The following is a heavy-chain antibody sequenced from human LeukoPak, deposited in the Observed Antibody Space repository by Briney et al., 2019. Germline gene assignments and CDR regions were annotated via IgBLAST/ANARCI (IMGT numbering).Heavy chain of an antibody. Sequence: PWGSLRLSCAASGFTFSDYYMSWIRQPPGKGLEWIGEINHSGSTNYNPSLKSRVTISVDTSKNQFSLKLSSVTAADTAVYYCARVSGHGNDYWGQGTLVTVSS. CDR2: INHSGST. J-gene: IGHJ4*02. D-gene: IGHD3-3*01. V-gene: IGHV4-34*01. CDR3: ARVSGHGNDY. CDR1: GFTFSDYY.